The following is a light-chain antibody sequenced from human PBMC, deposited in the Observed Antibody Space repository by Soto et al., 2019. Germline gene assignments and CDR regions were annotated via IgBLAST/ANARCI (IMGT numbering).Light chain of an antibody. CDR3: QKYNTCPYT. CDR2: GSS. Sequence: EIVMTQSPATLSVSPGERAALSCRATQSVSRNFAWYQPKPGQARRLLIYGSSTRATGIPARFSGSGSGPDFTLTISSLQSEDVAIYYCQKYNTCPYTFGQGTNQQI. J-gene: IGKJ2*01. V-gene: IGKV3-15*01. CDR1: QSVSRN.